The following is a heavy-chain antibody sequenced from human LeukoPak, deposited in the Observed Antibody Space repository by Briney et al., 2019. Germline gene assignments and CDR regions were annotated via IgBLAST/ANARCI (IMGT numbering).Heavy chain of an antibody. CDR1: GFGFSNFW. CDR2: IKTDGSIT. J-gene: IGHJ4*02. Sequence: GGSLRLSCAASGFGFSNFWMHWVRQAPGKGLQWVSRIKTDGSITAYADSVKGRFTISRDNAKNTLYLHMNSLKGEDTATYFCTREADPAFSASSSPDFWGQGTPVTVS. D-gene: IGHD6-6*01. CDR3: TREADPAFSASSSPDF. V-gene: IGHV3-74*01.